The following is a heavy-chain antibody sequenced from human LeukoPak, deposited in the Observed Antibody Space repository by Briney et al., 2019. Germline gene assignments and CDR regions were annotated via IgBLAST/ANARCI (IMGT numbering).Heavy chain of an antibody. CDR3: ARDVHYTSSKPGWPFDI. V-gene: IGHV3-30*15. Sequence: GRSLRLSCAASGASGFTFNNYAMHWVRQAPGKGLEWVGFISNDGNTKYFADSVKGRFTMSRDNSKNTLYLQMSSLGVDDTAAYYCARDVHYTSSKPGWPFDIWGQGTVVSVSS. J-gene: IGHJ3*02. CDR1: GFTFNNYA. D-gene: IGHD2-15*01. CDR2: ISNDGNTK.